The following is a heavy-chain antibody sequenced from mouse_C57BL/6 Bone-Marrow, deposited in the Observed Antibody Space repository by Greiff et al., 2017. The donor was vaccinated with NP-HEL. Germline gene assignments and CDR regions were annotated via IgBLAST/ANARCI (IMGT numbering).Heavy chain of an antibody. CDR3: ARVSVVWYFDV. CDR1: GYTFTDYN. J-gene: IGHJ1*03. CDR2: INPNNGGT. Sequence: VQLQQSGPELVKPGASVKMSCKASGYTFTDYNMHWVKQSHGKSLEWIGYINPNNGGTSYNQKFKGKATLTVNKSSSTAYMELSSLTSEDSAVYYCARVSVVWYFDVWGKGTTVTVSS. V-gene: IGHV1-22*01.